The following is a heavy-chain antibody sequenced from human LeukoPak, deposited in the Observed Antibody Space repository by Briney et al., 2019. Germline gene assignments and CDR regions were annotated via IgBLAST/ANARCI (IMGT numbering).Heavy chain of an antibody. Sequence: GGSLRLSCEVSGFTFSKAWVSWVRQAPGKGLEWLGRIKNKNDGGTTDYAAPVKGRFTISRDDSRNMVYLQMNSLKIEDTAVYFCTTIPGPGYWGQGTLVTVSS. J-gene: IGHJ4*02. CDR2: IKNKNDGGTT. CDR3: TTIPGPGY. V-gene: IGHV3-15*01. CDR1: GFTFSKAW. D-gene: IGHD1-14*01.